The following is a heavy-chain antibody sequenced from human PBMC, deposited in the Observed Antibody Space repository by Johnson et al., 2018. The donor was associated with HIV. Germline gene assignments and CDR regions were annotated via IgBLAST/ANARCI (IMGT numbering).Heavy chain of an antibody. D-gene: IGHD2-21*02. CDR3: ARKVVTADDAFDI. CDR1: GITVSSNY. J-gene: IGHJ3*02. Sequence: MQLVESGGGLVQPGGSLRLSCAASGITVSSNYMSWVRQAPGKGLEWVSVIYSGGSTYYANSVKGRFTISRDNSKNTLYLQMGSLRAEDMAVYYCARKVVTADDAFDIWGQGTMVTVSS. V-gene: IGHV3-66*01. CDR2: IYSGGST.